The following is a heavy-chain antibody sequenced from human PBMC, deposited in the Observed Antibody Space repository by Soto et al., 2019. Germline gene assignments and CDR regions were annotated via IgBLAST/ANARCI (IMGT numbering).Heavy chain of an antibody. CDR2: ISATGST. Sequence: EVQVLDSGGGLVQPGGSQRLSCEASGFTFSNYAMSWVRQAPGKGLEWVSTISATGSTLYADSVKGRFTISRDNSKNTVYQQMNFLRAEDTAVYYCAKVSNKWAVAQRGYFDYWGQGTLVTASS. J-gene: IGHJ4*02. V-gene: IGHV3-23*01. CDR1: GFTFSNYA. D-gene: IGHD6-19*01. CDR3: AKVSNKWAVAQRGYFDY.